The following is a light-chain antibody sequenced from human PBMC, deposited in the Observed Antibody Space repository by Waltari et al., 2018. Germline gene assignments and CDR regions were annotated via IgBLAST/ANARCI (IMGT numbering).Light chain of an antibody. Sequence: EIVLTQSPGTLSLSPGERATLSCRASQSVSRALAWYQQKPGQAPRLLIYGTSNRATGFPDMFSGSGSGTDFSLTISRLEPEDVAVYFCQHYVRLPATFGQGTKVEIK. V-gene: IGKV3-20*01. CDR1: QSVSRA. J-gene: IGKJ1*01. CDR2: GTS. CDR3: QHYVRLPAT.